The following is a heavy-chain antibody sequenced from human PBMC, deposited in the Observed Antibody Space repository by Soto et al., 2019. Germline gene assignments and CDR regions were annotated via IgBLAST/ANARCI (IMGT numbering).Heavy chain of an antibody. CDR1: GGTFSSYA. Sequence: GASVKVSCKASGGTFSSYAISWVRQAPGQGLEWMGGIIPIFGTANYAQKFQGRVTITADESTSTAYMELSSLRSEDTAVYYCARGGDFWSGYYNGEIYYYYYGMDVWGQGTTVTVSS. D-gene: IGHD3-3*01. CDR3: ARGGDFWSGYYNGEIYYYYYGMDV. J-gene: IGHJ6*02. V-gene: IGHV1-69*13. CDR2: IIPIFGTA.